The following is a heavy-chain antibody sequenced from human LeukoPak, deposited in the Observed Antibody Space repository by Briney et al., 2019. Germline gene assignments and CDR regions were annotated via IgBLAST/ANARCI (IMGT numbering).Heavy chain of an antibody. CDR2: TSSSDAGK. Sequence: GGSLRLSCAASGFTFSSYAMSWVRRAPGKGLEWVSATSSSDAGKYYADSVRGRFTISRDNSRNTMYLQMNSLRVEDAAVYYCARDAGYGYDRFDYWGQGTQVTVSS. J-gene: IGHJ4*02. D-gene: IGHD5-18*01. CDR1: GFTFSSYA. V-gene: IGHV3-23*01. CDR3: ARDAGYGYDRFDY.